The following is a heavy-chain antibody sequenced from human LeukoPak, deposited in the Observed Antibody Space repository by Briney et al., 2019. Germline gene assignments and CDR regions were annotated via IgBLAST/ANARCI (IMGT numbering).Heavy chain of an antibody. Sequence: GGSLRLSCAASGFTFSSYGMHWVRQAPGKGLEWVAFIRYDGSNKYYADSVKGRFTISRDNSKNTLYPQMNSLRAEDTAVYYCAKGYTIFQTYYFDYWGQGTLVTVSS. D-gene: IGHD3-3*01. V-gene: IGHV3-30*02. CDR1: GFTFSSYG. CDR2: IRYDGSNK. J-gene: IGHJ4*02. CDR3: AKGYTIFQTYYFDY.